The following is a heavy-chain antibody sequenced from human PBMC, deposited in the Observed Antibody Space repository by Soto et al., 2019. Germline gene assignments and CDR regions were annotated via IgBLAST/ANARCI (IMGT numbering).Heavy chain of an antibody. CDR1: GGSISSNGYY. J-gene: IGHJ4*02. CDR3: ARHVGYNYGQIDY. CDR2: MYHSGST. D-gene: IGHD5-18*01. V-gene: IGHV4-39*01. Sequence: QLQLQESGPGLVKPSETLSLTCSVSGGSISSNGYYWGWIRPPPGKGLEWIGSMYHSGSTYYNPSLKSRVTISVDTSKNQLSLKLSSVTAADTAVYYCARHVGYNYGQIDYWGQGTLVTVSS.